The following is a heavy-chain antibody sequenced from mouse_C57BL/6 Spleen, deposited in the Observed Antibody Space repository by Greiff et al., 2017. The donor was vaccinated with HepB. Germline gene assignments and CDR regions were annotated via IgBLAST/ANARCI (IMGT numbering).Heavy chain of an antibody. V-gene: IGHV14-3*01. J-gene: IGHJ1*03. CDR3: ARPIYDGYWYFDV. CDR1: GFNIKNTY. CDR2: IDPANGNT. D-gene: IGHD2-3*01. Sequence: EVMLVESVAELVRPGASVKLSCTASGFNIKNTYMHWVKQRPEQGLEWIGRIDPANGNTKYAPKFQGKATITADTSSNTAYLQLSSLTSEDTAIYYCARPIYDGYWYFDVWGTGTTVTVSS.